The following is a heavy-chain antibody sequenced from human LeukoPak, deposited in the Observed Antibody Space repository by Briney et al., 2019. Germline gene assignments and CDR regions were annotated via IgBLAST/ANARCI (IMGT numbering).Heavy chain of an antibody. CDR1: GDSISNYY. CDR3: ARGVPGYYGSGTYHIVGTYFDY. CDR2: IYYSGIT. Sequence: SETLSLTCTVSGDSISNYYWGWIRQPPGKGLEWIGYIYYSGITNYNPSLKSRVTISVDTSKNQFSLKLTSVTAADTAVYYCARGVPGYYGSGTYHIVGTYFDYWGQGTLVTVSS. D-gene: IGHD3-10*01. J-gene: IGHJ4*02. V-gene: IGHV4-59*01.